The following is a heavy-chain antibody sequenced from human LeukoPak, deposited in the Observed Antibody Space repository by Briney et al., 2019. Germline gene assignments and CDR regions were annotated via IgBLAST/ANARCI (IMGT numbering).Heavy chain of an antibody. D-gene: IGHD6-6*01. J-gene: IGHJ4*02. CDR1: GGSMNAYY. V-gene: IGHV4-59*08. Sequence: SQSLSLTCTVSGGSMNAYYWTWFRQPPGKGLEWIGYIYYSGSTNYNPSLKSRLTISVDTSNNQFSLKLSSVTAADTAVYYCATIAGSSSFWGPGTLVT. CDR3: ATIAGSSSF. CDR2: IYYSGST.